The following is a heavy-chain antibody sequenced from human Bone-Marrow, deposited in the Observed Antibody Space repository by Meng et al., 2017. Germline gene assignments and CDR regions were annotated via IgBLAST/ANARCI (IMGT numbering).Heavy chain of an antibody. J-gene: IGHJ6*02. CDR1: GYTFTSYY. Sequence: ASVKVSCKASGYTFTSYYMHWVRQAPGQGLEWMGIINPSGGSTSYAQKFQGGVTMTRDTSTSTVYMELSSLRSEDTAVYYCARDRRIAAAGTNYYYGMDVWGQGTTVTVSS. CDR3: ARDRRIAAAGTNYYYGMDV. D-gene: IGHD6-13*01. CDR2: INPSGGST. V-gene: IGHV1-46*01.